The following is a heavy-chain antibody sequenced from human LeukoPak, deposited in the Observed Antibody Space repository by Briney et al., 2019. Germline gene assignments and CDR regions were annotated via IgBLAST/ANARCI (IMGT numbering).Heavy chain of an antibody. D-gene: IGHD3-22*01. V-gene: IGHV4-34*01. CDR3: ARGEYYYDSSGYGDY. Sequence: SETLSLTCAVYGGSFSGYYWSWIRQPPGKGLEWIGEINHSGSTNYNPSLKSRVTISVDTSKNQFSLKLSSVTAADTAVYYCARGEYYYDSSGYGDYWGQGTLVTVSS. J-gene: IGHJ4*02. CDR2: INHSGST. CDR1: GGSFSGYY.